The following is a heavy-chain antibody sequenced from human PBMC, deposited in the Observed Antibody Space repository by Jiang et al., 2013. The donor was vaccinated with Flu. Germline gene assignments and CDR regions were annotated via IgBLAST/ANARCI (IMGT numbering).Heavy chain of an antibody. V-gene: IGHV3-48*03. CDR2: ISSSGSTI. Sequence: ASGFTFSSYEMNWVRQAPGKGLEWVSYISSSGSTIYYADSVKGRFTISRDNAKNSLYLQMNSLRAEDTAVYYCARVYCSGGSCWIDYWGQGTLVTVSS. J-gene: IGHJ4*02. D-gene: IGHD2-15*01. CDR3: ARVYCSGGSCWIDY. CDR1: GFTFSSYE.